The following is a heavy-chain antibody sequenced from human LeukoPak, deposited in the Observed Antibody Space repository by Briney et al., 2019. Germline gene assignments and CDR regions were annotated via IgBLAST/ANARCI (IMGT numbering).Heavy chain of an antibody. Sequence: ASGKVSCKASGYTFTSYAMHWVRQAPGQRLEWMGWINAGNGNTKYSQKFQGRVTMTEDTSTDTAYMELSSLRSEDTAVYYCAPRRIYSSGLTGEYWGQGTLVTVSS. D-gene: IGHD6-19*01. CDR2: INAGNGNT. CDR1: GYTFTSYA. J-gene: IGHJ4*02. CDR3: APRRIYSSGLTGEY. V-gene: IGHV1-3*01.